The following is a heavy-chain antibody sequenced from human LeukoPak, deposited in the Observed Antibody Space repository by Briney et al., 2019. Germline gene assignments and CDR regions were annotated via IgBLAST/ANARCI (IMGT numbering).Heavy chain of an antibody. Sequence: GGSLRLSCAASGFTFSSYSMNWVRQAPGKGLEGVSYISSTSSTIYYADSVKGRFTISRDSAKNSLYLHMNSLRAEDTAVYYCARDAAGCSGTSCLFNWFDPWGQGTLVTVSS. CDR2: ISSTSSTI. CDR3: ARDAAGCSGTSCLFNWFDP. V-gene: IGHV3-48*01. CDR1: GFTFSSYS. J-gene: IGHJ5*02. D-gene: IGHD2-2*01.